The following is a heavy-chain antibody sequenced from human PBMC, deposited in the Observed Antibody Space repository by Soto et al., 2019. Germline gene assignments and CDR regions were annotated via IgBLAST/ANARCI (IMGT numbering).Heavy chain of an antibody. J-gene: IGHJ3*02. CDR1: SGSISSSNW. CDR3: ARVSIAVAGTTPYAFDI. CDR2: IYHSGST. V-gene: IGHV4-4*02. Sequence: SETLSHTCAVSSGSISSSNWWSWVRQPPGKGLEWIGEIYHSGSTNYNPSLKSRVTISVDKSKNQFSLKLSSVTAADTAVYYCARVSIAVAGTTPYAFDIWGQGTMVTVSS. D-gene: IGHD6-19*01.